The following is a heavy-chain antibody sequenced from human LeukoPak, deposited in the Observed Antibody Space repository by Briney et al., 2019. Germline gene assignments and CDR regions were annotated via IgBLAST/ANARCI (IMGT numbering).Heavy chain of an antibody. CDR1: GFTVSSNY. Sequence: GGSLRLSCAASGFTVSSNYMSWVRQAPGKGLEWVSVVYSGDSTYYADSVKGRFTISRDNSKNTLYLQMNSLRAEDTAVYYCARTSSSYSSSWYFDYWGQGILVTVSS. V-gene: IGHV3-66*01. J-gene: IGHJ4*02. CDR2: VYSGDST. D-gene: IGHD6-13*01. CDR3: ARTSSSYSSSWYFDY.